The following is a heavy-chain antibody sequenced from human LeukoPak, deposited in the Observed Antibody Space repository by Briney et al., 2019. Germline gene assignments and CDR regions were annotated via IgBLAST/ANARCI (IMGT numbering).Heavy chain of an antibody. CDR3: ARIGAATYAFDI. D-gene: IGHD1-26*01. Sequence: GGSLRLSCVASGFTFSSYWMTWVRQAPGKGLEWVANIKTDGSLTYYVDSVKGRFTISRDNAKNSLYLQMNSLRAEDTAVYYCARIGAATYAFDIWGQGTMVTVSS. CDR2: IKTDGSLT. CDR1: GFTFSSYW. J-gene: IGHJ3*02. V-gene: IGHV3-7*01.